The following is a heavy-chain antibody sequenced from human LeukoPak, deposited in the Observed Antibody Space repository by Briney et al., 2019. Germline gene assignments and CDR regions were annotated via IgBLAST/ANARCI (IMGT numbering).Heavy chain of an antibody. J-gene: IGHJ4*02. CDR2: VSGSTGDT. D-gene: IGHD3-16*01. CDR1: GFNFDTYA. CDR3: VCDWGLDY. Sequence: GSLRLSCAASGFNFDTYAMGWGRQAPGKGLEWVSSVSGSTGDTFYADSVQGRFTISRDNSRSTLYLQMNSLRVEDTAFYHCVCDWGLDYWGQGTLVTVSS. V-gene: IGHV3-23*01.